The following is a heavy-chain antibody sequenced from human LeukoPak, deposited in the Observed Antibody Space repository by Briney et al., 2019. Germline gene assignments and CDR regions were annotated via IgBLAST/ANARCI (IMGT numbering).Heavy chain of an antibody. CDR3: ARVATTMVRNALDS. CDR1: GFTFSSDW. CDR2: IISDGSST. D-gene: IGHD3-10*01. V-gene: IGHV3-74*01. J-gene: IGHJ5*01. Sequence: GGSLRLSCAASGFTFSSDWMHWVRQAPGKGLVWVSRIISDGSSTSYADSVKGRFTISRDNAKNTLYLEMNSLRAEDTAVYYCARVATTMVRNALDSWGQGTLVTVSS.